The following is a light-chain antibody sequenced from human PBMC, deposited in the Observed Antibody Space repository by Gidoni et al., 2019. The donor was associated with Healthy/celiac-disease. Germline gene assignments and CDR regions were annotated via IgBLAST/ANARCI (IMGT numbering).Light chain of an antibody. CDR3: MQGTHWPPYT. CDR1: QSLVHSDGNTY. Sequence: DVVMTQSPLSLPVTLGPPASISCRSSQSLVHSDGNTYLNWFQQRPGQSPRRRIYMVSNRDSGVPDRFSGSGSGTDFTLKISRVEAEDVGVYYCMQGTHWPPYTFGQGTKLEIK. CDR2: MVS. J-gene: IGKJ2*01. V-gene: IGKV2-30*02.